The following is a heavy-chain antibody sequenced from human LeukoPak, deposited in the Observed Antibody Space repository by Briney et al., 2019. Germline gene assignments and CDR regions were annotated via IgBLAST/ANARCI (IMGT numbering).Heavy chain of an antibody. D-gene: IGHD3-3*01. CDR1: GYTFTSYG. Sequence: ASVKVSCKASGYTFTSYGISWVRQAPGQGPEWMGWMSAYNGNTNYAQKLQGRVTMTTDTSTSTAYMELRSLRSDDTAVYYCARTTYYDFWSGRYYFDYWGQGTLVTVSS. J-gene: IGHJ4*02. V-gene: IGHV1-18*01. CDR2: MSAYNGNT. CDR3: ARTTYYDFWSGRYYFDY.